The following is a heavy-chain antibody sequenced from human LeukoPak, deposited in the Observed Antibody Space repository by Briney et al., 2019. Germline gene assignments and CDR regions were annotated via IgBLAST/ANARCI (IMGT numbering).Heavy chain of an antibody. CDR1: GYTFTSYD. J-gene: IGHJ6*02. CDR2: MNPNSGNT. CDR3: ASYSSGWYAPYYGMDV. Sequence: GASVKVSCKASGYTFTSYDINWVRQATGQGLEWMGWMNPNSGNTGYAQKFQGRVTMTRNTSISTAYMELSSLRSEDTAVYYCASYSSGWYAPYYGMDVWGQGTTVTVSS. V-gene: IGHV1-8*01. D-gene: IGHD6-19*01.